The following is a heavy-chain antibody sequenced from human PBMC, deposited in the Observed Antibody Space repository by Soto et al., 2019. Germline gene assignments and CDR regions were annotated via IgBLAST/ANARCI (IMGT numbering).Heavy chain of an antibody. V-gene: IGHV1-69*12. CDR1: GGTFSSYA. J-gene: IGHJ6*01. Sequence: QVQLVQSGAEVKKPGSSVKVSCKASGGTFSSYAISWVRQAPGQGLEWTGGIIPILGTANYAQKFQGRVRSTADESTSTAYMELSSLGSEDPAVYYCTRSRQRTYYYYYGMDVW. D-gene: IGHD6-13*01. CDR2: IIPILGTA. CDR3: TRSRQRTYYYYYGMDV.